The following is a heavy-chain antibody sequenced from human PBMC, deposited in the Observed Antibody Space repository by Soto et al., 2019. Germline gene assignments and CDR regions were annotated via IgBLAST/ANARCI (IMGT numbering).Heavy chain of an antibody. V-gene: IGHV4-30-4*01. CDR2: IYDREST. CDR1: GGSISSGDYY. CDR3: ARGLSGDKVDY. D-gene: IGHD7-27*01. J-gene: IGHJ4*02. Sequence: QVQLQESGPGLVKPSQTLSLTCTVSGGSISSGDYYWSWIRQSPGKGLEWIGHIYDRESTYSNPSLNSRVFILVDTSKNQFSLNLNSVTAADTAVYYCARGLSGDKVDYWGRGTLVTVSS.